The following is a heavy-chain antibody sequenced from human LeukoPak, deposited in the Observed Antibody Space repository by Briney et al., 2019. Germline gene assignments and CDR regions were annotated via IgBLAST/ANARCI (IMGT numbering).Heavy chain of an antibody. CDR1: GFTFSSYW. CDR3: ARELLEVRGVIVAPFDY. CDR2: INSDGSST. J-gene: IGHJ4*02. Sequence: GGSLRLSCAASGFTFSSYWMHWVRHAPATGLVLVSRINSDGSSTTYADSVKGRFTISRDNAKNTLHLQINSLRAEDTAVYYCARELLEVRGVIVAPFDYWGQGTLVTVSS. D-gene: IGHD3-10*01. V-gene: IGHV3-74*01.